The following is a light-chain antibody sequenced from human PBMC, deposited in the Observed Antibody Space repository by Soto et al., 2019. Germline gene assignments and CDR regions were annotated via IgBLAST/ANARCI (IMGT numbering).Light chain of an antibody. J-gene: IGKJ1*01. CDR3: QQSYSSPWT. CDR2: SAS. Sequence: DIQMTQSPSSLSASVGDRVTITCRASQTITNYLNWYQQKPGRAPKLLIFSASTLLSGVPSRFTGGGSGTDFTLTIDRLLPEDFATYYCQQSYSSPWTFGQGTKVEIK. V-gene: IGKV1-39*01. CDR1: QTITNY.